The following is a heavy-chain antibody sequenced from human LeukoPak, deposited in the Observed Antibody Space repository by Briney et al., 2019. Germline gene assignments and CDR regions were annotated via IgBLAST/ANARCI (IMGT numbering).Heavy chain of an antibody. CDR3: ARGGLSTFDY. V-gene: IGHV3-30*03. CDR2: ISYDGSNK. J-gene: IGHJ4*02. D-gene: IGHD3-16*02. CDR1: GFTFSSYG. Sequence: GGSLRLSCAASGFTFSSYGMHWVRQAPGKGLEWVAVISYDGSNKYYADSVKGRFTISRDNSKNTLYLQMNSLRAEDTAVYYCARGGLSTFDYWGQGTLVTVSS.